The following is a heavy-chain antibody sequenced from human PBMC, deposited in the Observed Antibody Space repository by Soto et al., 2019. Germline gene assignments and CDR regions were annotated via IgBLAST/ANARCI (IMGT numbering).Heavy chain of an antibody. V-gene: IGHV3-23*01. Sequence: GGSLRLSCAASGFTFSSYAMSWVRQAPGKGLEWVSAMCGSGGSTYYADSVKGRFTISLDNPKNTRYLQMNSLRAEDTAVYYCAKFQGALRRLSSIASQGGSDYWGQGTLVTVSS. D-gene: IGHD6-6*01. CDR1: GFTFSSYA. CDR2: MCGSGGST. CDR3: AKFQGALRRLSSIASQGGSDY. J-gene: IGHJ4*02.